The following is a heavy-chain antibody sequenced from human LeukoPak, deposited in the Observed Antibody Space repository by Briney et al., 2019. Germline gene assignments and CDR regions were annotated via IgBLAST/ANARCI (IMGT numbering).Heavy chain of an antibody. CDR2: ISYDGSNK. CDR1: GFTFSSYG. Sequence: GGSLRLSCAASGFTFSSYGMHWVRQAPGKGLEWVAVISYDGSNKYYADSVKGRFTISRDNSKNTLYLQMSSLRAEDTAVYYCVKGPYYYGSGSYARLVYWGQGTLVTVSS. V-gene: IGHV3-30*18. D-gene: IGHD3-10*01. J-gene: IGHJ4*02. CDR3: VKGPYYYGSGSYARLVY.